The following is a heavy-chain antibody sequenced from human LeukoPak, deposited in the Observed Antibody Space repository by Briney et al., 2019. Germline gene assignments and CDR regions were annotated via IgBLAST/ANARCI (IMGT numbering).Heavy chain of an antibody. J-gene: IGHJ4*02. CDR1: GGSISSSSNY. CDR2: IYYSGST. CDR3: AKGDFWSGYLFDY. V-gene: IGHV4-39*07. D-gene: IGHD3-3*01. Sequence: NLSETLSLTCTVSGGSISSSSNYWGWIRQSPGKGLEWIGSIYYSGSTYYNPSLKSRVTISVDTSKNQFSLKLSSVTAADTAVYYCAKGDFWSGYLFDYWGQGTLVTVSS.